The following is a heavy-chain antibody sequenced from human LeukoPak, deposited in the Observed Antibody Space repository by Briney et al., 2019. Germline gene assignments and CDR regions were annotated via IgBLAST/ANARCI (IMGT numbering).Heavy chain of an antibody. Sequence: GGSLRLSCAASGFNFDDYGMSWVRQAPGKGLEWVSGINWNGGSTAYADSVKGRFTVSRDNAKNSLYLQMNSLRAEDTALYYCARGDYGDPLDYWGQGTLVTVSS. J-gene: IGHJ4*02. CDR1: GFNFDDYG. CDR2: INWNGGST. D-gene: IGHD4-17*01. V-gene: IGHV3-20*04. CDR3: ARGDYGDPLDY.